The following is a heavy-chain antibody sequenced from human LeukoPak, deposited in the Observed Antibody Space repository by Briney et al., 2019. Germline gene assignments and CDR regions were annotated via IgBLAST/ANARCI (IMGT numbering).Heavy chain of an antibody. Sequence: SETLSLTCTVSGGSITTYYWSWIRQPPGKGPEWIGYMYTTGNTNYNPSLASRVTLSLDASKNQFSLTLSSVTAADTAVYYCAKHDTLFGAAHFYMDVWGKGTTVTVSS. J-gene: IGHJ6*03. CDR2: MYTTGNT. D-gene: IGHD3-3*01. CDR3: AKHDTLFGAAHFYMDV. CDR1: GGSITTYY. V-gene: IGHV4-59*08.